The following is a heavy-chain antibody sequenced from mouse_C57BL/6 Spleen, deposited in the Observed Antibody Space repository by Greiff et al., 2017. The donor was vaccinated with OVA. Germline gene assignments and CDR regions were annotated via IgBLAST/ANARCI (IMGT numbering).Heavy chain of an antibody. D-gene: IGHD2-1*01. V-gene: IGHV1-15*01. J-gene: IGHJ2*01. Sequence: QVHVKQSGAELVRPGASVTLSCKASGYTFTDYEMHWVKQTPVHGLEWIGAIDPETGGTAYNQKFKGKAILTADKSSSTAYMELRSLTSEDSAVYYCTRYYGNYHFDYWGQGTTLTVSS. CDR1: GYTFTDYE. CDR2: IDPETGGT. CDR3: TRYYGNYHFDY.